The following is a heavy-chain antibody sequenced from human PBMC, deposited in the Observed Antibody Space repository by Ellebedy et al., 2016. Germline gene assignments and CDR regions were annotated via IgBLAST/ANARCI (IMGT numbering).Heavy chain of an antibody. CDR3: AREGLVRGSN. J-gene: IGHJ4*02. D-gene: IGHD3-10*01. CDR2: INHSGST. CDR1: GGSFSGYY. V-gene: IGHV4-34*01. Sequence: SETLSLXXAVYGGSFSGYYWSWIRQPPGKGLEWIGEINHSGSTNYNPSLKSRVTISVDTSKNQFSLKLSSVTAADTAVYYCAREGLVRGSNWGQGTLVTVSS.